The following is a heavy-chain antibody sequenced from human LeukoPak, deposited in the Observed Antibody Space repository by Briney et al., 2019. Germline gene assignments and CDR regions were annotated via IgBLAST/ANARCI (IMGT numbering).Heavy chain of an antibody. CDR3: ARARGAGYSSSWYVYFDY. CDR2: INPNSGGT. V-gene: IGHV1-2*02. CDR1: GYTFTGYY. Sequence: ASVKVSCKASGYTFTGYYMHWVRHAPGPGLEWMGWINPNSGGTNYAQKFQGRVTMTRDTSISTAYMELSRLRSDDTAVYYCARARGAGYSSSWYVYFDYWGQGTLVTVS. J-gene: IGHJ4*02. D-gene: IGHD6-13*01.